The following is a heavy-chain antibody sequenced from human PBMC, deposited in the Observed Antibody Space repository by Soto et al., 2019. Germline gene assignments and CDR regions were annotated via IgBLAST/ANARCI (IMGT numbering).Heavy chain of an antibody. D-gene: IGHD3-16*02. CDR3: ATQSWDH. V-gene: IGHV3-23*01. CDR2: ITGSGVNT. J-gene: IGHJ4*02. CDR1: GLTFSKAD. Sequence: EVQVSESGGGLVQPGGSLRLSCAASGLTFSKADMSWVRQAPGKGLEWVSAITGSGVNTYYADSVKGRFTVSRDNSKNTLFLPMNSPRVEDTAIYYRATQSWDHWGQGTLVTVSS.